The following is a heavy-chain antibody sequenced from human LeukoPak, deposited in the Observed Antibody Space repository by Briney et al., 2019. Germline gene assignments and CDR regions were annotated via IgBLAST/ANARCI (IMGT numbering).Heavy chain of an antibody. CDR2: ISSSGSTI. D-gene: IGHD2-2*01. CDR1: GFTFSDYY. CDR3: ARDLTEGNIVVVPAASDY. J-gene: IGHJ4*02. Sequence: GGSLRLSCAASGFTFSDYYMSWIRQAPGKGLEWVSYISSSGSTIYYADSVKGRFTISRDNAKNSLYLQMNSLRAEDTAVYYFARDLTEGNIVVVPAASDYWGQGTLVTVSS. V-gene: IGHV3-11*04.